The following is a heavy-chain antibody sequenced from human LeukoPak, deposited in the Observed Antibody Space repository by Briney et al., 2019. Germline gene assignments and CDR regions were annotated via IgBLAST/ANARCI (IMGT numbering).Heavy chain of an antibody. CDR1: GFTFSGYS. Sequence: GGSLRLSCAASGFTFSGYSMNWVRQAPGKGLEWVSSISSSSSYIYYADSVKGRFTISRDNAKNSLYLQMNSLRAEDTAVYYCARGYYDFWSGYSEPYYFDHWGQGTLVTVSS. D-gene: IGHD3-3*01. CDR3: ARGYYDFWSGYSEPYYFDH. CDR2: ISSSSSYI. V-gene: IGHV3-21*01. J-gene: IGHJ4*02.